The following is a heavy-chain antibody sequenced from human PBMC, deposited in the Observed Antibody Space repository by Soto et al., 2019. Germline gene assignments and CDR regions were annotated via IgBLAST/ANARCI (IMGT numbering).Heavy chain of an antibody. CDR1: GFTFSSYA. J-gene: IGHJ4*01. CDR3: AKRPGYSSSWFYFDY. D-gene: IGHD6-13*01. Sequence: GGSLRLSCAASGFTFSSYAMSWVRQAPGKGLEWVSAISGSGGSTYYADSVKGRFTISRDNSKDTLYLQMNSLRAEDTAVYYCAKRPGYSSSWFYFDYWGQGTLVTVSS. V-gene: IGHV3-23*01. CDR2: ISGSGGST.